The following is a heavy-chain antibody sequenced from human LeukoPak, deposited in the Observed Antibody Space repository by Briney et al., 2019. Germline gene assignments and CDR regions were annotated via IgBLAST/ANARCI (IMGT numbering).Heavy chain of an antibody. Sequence: GGSLRLSCAASGFTFSSYEMNWVRQAPGKGLEWVSYISSSGSTIYYADSVKGRFTISRDNAQNSLYLQMNSLRAEDTAVYYCARAFGYSSGWYGDYYYMDVWGKGTTVTVSS. V-gene: IGHV3-48*03. J-gene: IGHJ6*03. D-gene: IGHD6-19*01. CDR3: ARAFGYSSGWYGDYYYMDV. CDR1: GFTFSSYE. CDR2: ISSSGSTI.